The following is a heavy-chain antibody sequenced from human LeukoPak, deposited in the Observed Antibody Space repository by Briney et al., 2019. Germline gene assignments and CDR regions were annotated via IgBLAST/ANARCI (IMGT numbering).Heavy chain of an antibody. J-gene: IGHJ4*02. CDR3: ASYGSGPY. D-gene: IGHD3-10*01. CDR1: GFTFSSYD. Sequence: GGSLRLSCAASGFTFSSYDMSWVRQAPGKGLGWVSAVSGSGGSRYYADSVKGRFTISRDNSKNTLYLQMNSLRAEDTAVYYCASYGSGPYWGQGTLVTVSS. V-gene: IGHV3-23*01. CDR2: VSGSGGSR.